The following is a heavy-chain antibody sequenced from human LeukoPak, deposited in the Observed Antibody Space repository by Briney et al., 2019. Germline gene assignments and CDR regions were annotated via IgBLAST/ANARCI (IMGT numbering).Heavy chain of an antibody. CDR2: ISAYNGNT. J-gene: IGHJ4*02. CDR3: ARDRVTYDYVWGSYRFGYFDY. D-gene: IGHD3-16*02. CDR1: GYTFTSYG. V-gene: IGHV1-18*01. Sequence: ASVKVTCKASGYTFTSYGISWVRQAPGQGLEWMGWISAYNGNTNYAQKLQGRVTMTTDTSTSTAYTELRSLRSDDTAVYYCARDRVTYDYVWGSYRFGYFDYRGQGTLVTVSS.